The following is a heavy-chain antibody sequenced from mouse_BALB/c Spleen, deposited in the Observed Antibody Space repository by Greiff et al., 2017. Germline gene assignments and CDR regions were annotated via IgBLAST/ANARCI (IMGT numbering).Heavy chain of an antibody. V-gene: IGHV5-6-2*01. CDR1: GFTFSSYY. J-gene: IGHJ4*01. CDR3: ASVFTPYAMDY. Sequence: EVMLVESGGGLVKLGGSLKLSCAASGFTFSSYYMSWVRQTPEKRLELVAAINSNGGSTYYPDTVKGRFTISRDNAKNTLYLQMSSLKSEDTALYYCASVFTPYAMDYWGQGTSVTVSS. CDR2: INSNGGST.